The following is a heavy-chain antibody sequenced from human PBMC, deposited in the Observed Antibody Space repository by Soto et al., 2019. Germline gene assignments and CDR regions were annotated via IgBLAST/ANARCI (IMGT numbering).Heavy chain of an antibody. CDR2: IRSKAYGGTT. D-gene: IGHD2-15*01. CDR3: TRGLDSADY. J-gene: IGHJ4*01. V-gene: IGHV3-49*03. CDR1: GFTFGDYA. Sequence: GGSLRVSCTASGFTFGDYAMSWSRQAPGKGLEWVGFIRSKAYGGTTEYAASVKGRFTISRDDSKSIAYLQMNSLKTEDTAVYYCTRGLDSADYWGHGTLVTVSS.